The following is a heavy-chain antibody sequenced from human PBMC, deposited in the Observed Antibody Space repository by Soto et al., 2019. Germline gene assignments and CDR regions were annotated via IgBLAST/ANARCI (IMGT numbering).Heavy chain of an antibody. Sequence: PGGSLRLSCAASGFTFSNAWMSWVRQAPGKGLEWVGRIKSKTDGGTTDYAAPVKGRFTISRDDSKNTLYLQMNSLKTEDTAVYYCTTDGGGVVVPAAMATVYYYYGMDVWGQGTTVTVSS. CDR1: GFTFSNAW. J-gene: IGHJ6*02. CDR2: IKSKTDGGTT. D-gene: IGHD2-2*01. V-gene: IGHV3-15*01. CDR3: TTDGGGVVVPAAMATVYYYYGMDV.